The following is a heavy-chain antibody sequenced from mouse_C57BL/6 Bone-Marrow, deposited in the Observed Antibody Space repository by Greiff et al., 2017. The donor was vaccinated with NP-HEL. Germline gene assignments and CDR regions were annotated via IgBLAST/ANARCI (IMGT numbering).Heavy chain of an antibody. CDR3: ARPYGSAWFAY. Sequence: EVQLQQSGGDLVKPGGSLKLSCAASGFTFSSYGMSWVRQTPDKRLEWVATISSGGSYTYYPDSVKGRFTISRDNAKNTLYLQMSSLKSEDTAMYYCARPYGSAWFAYWGQGTLVTVSA. CDR1: GFTFSSYG. V-gene: IGHV5-6*01. D-gene: IGHD1-1*01. CDR2: ISSGGSYT. J-gene: IGHJ3*01.